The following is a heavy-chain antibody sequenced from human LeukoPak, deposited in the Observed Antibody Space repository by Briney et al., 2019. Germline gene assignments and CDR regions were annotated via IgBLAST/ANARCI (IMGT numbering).Heavy chain of an antibody. CDR3: ARDCMSIVATQRYFDC. CDR1: GFTFSSYS. CDR2: ISSSSSYI. Sequence: GGSLRLSCAASGFTFSSYSMNWVRQAPGKGLEWVSSISSSSSYIYYADSVKGRFTISRDNAKNSLYLQMNSLRAEDTAVYYCARDCMSIVATQRYFDCWGQGTLVTVSS. J-gene: IGHJ4*02. D-gene: IGHD5-12*01. V-gene: IGHV3-21*01.